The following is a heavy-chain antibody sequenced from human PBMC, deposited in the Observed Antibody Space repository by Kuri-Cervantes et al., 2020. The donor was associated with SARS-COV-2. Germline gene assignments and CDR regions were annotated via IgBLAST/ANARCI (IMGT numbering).Heavy chain of an antibody. CDR3: ARVIPASLGGGYFDY. CDR2: IYPYDSDI. V-gene: IGHV5-51*01. J-gene: IGHJ4*02. CDR1: GFSFSSYW. Sequence: KVSCKTSGFSFSSYWIAWVRQMPGKGLEWMGFIYPYDSDIRYSPSFQGQVTISADNAISTAYLQWSSLKAPDTAMYYCARVIPASLGGGYFDYWGQGTLVTVSS. D-gene: IGHD2-2*01.